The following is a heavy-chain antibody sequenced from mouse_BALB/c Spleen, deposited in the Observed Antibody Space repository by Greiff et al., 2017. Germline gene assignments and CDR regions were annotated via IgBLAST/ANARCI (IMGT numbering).Heavy chain of an antibody. J-gene: IGHJ4*01. CDR2: IDPENGDT. D-gene: IGHD2-14*01. CDR1: GFNIKDYY. Sequence: EVQLVESGAELVRSGASVKLSCTASGFNIKDYYMHWVKQRPEQGLEWIGWIDPENGDTEYAPKFQGKATMTADTSSNTAYLQLSSLTSEDTAVYYCKGYDVRMDYWGQGTSVTVSS. V-gene: IGHV14-4*02. CDR3: KGYDVRMDY.